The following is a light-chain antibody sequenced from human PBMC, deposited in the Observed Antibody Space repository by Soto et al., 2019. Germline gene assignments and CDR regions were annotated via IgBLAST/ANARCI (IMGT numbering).Light chain of an antibody. V-gene: IGKV1-5*03. CDR1: QSISSW. CDR2: KAS. CDR3: QEYNSYATT. Sequence: DIQMTQSPSTLSASVGDRVTITCRASQSISSWLAWYQQKPGKAPKLLIYKASNLKSGVPSRFSGSGSGTEFTLTISSLQPDDFATYYCQEYNSYATTFGQGTKVEIK. J-gene: IGKJ1*01.